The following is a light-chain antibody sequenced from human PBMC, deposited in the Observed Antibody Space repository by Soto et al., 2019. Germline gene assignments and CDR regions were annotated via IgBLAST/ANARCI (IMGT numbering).Light chain of an antibody. CDR3: SSYAGTKTLV. Sequence: QSVLTQPPSASGTPGQRVTISCSGSSSNIGSNRVNWYQQLPGTAPKLLIYSNNQRLSGVPDRFSGSKSGTSASLAISGLQSEDETDYYCSSYAGTKTLVFGGGTKLTVL. CDR2: SNN. CDR1: SSNIGSNR. V-gene: IGLV1-44*01. J-gene: IGLJ2*01.